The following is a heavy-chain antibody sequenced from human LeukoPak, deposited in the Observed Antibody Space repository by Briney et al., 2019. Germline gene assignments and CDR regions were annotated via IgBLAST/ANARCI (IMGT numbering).Heavy chain of an antibody. D-gene: IGHD2-2*01. CDR2: IYYSGST. CDR3: ARHPSAYWFDP. J-gene: IGHJ5*02. V-gene: IGHV4-61*08. CDR1: GGSISSGGYY. Sequence: PSETLSLTCTVSGGSISSGGYYWSWIRQHPGKGLEWIGYIYYSGSTTYNPSLKSRVTISVDTSKNQFSLNLSSVTAADTAMYYCARHPSAYWFDPWGQGTLVTVSS.